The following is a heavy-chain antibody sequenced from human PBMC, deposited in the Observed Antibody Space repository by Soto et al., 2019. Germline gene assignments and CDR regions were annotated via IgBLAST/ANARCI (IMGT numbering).Heavy chain of an antibody. J-gene: IGHJ6*02. Sequence: SVKVSCKASGGTFSSYPIRWVRQAPGRGLEWMGGIIPIFGTANYAQKFQGRVTITADESTSTAYMELSSLRSEDTAVYYCARADFCSCYSYRLYGIVLWGQRTPVTV. CDR1: GGTFSSYP. D-gene: IGHD3-3*01. CDR3: ARADFCSCYSYRLYGIVL. CDR2: IIPIFGTA. V-gene: IGHV1-69*13.